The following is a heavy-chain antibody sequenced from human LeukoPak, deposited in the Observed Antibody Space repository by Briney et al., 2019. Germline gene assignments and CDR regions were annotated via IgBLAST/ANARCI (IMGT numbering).Heavy chain of an antibody. J-gene: IGHJ4*02. CDR1: GFTLRSYG. V-gene: IGHV3-30*13. CDR3: AKVRSGYYYDY. D-gene: IGHD3-22*01. CDR2: ISHDGSIR. Sequence: AGRSLRLSCVASGFTLRSYGMHWVRRAPGKGLEWVAVISHDGSIRSYADSVRGRFTISRDTSKNRVYLQMDSLRAEDTAVYYCAKVRSGYYYDYWGRGTVVTVSP.